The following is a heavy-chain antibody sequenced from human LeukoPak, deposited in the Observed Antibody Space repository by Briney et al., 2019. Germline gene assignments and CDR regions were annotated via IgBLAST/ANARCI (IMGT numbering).Heavy chain of an antibody. CDR3: ARTQYNWFDP. CDR2: IYYSGST. D-gene: IGHD4-11*01. CDR1: GGSISSYY. J-gene: IGHJ5*02. V-gene: IGHV4-59*01. Sequence: SETLSLTCTVSGGSISSYYWSWIRQPPGKGLEWIGYIYYSGSTNYNPSLKSRITISVDTSKNQFSLKLSSVTAADTAVYYCARTQYNWFDPWGQGTLVTVSS.